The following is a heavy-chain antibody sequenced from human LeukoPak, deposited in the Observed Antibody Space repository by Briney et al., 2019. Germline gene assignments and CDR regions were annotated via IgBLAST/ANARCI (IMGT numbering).Heavy chain of an antibody. V-gene: IGHV3-23*01. CDR3: AKRLENFNYGMDV. CDR2: VSGSGRDT. D-gene: IGHD1-1*01. CDR1: GFTFSSYS. J-gene: IGHJ6*02. Sequence: PGGSPRLSCAASGFTFSSYSMNWVRQAPGKGLEWVSAVSGSGRDTYYAESVKGRFTVSRDNSKSALYLQMNSLRVEDTAVYYCAKRLENFNYGMDVWGQGTTVIVSS.